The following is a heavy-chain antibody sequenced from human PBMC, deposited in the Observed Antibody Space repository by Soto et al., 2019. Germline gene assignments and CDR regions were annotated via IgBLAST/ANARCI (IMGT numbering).Heavy chain of an antibody. CDR1: GGFISSNDYY. CDR2: IHHSGST. V-gene: IGHV4-39*01. Sequence: QLQLQESGPGLVKPSETLPLACTVSGGFISSNDYYWDWIRQPPGKGLEWIGRIHHSGSTYYNPSLKSRATIAVATSKSQFSLKLSSVPAADTAVYYCARRNLPSSGWYLGSYDPWGQGTLVTVSS. CDR3: ARRNLPSSGWYLGSYDP. D-gene: IGHD6-19*01. J-gene: IGHJ5*02.